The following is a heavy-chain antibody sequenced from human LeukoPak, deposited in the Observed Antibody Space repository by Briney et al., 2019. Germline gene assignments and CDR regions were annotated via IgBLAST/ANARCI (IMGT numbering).Heavy chain of an antibody. CDR2: IYQSGST. CDR3: ARIPYYGSGSRQAFDY. V-gene: IGHV4-4*02. CDR1: GGSISSSNW. J-gene: IGHJ4*02. D-gene: IGHD3-10*01. Sequence: SETLSLTCAVSGGSISSSNWWSWVRQPPGKGLEWIGEIYQSGSTNYNPSLKSRVTISVDKSKNQFSLKLSSVTAADTAVYYCARIPYYGSGSRQAFDYWGQGTLVTVSS.